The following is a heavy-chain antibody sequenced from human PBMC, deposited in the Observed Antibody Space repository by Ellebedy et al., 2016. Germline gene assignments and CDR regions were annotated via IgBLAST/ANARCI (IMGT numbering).Heavy chain of an antibody. CDR3: ARDGPTYSDYWFDI. CDR1: GFTFSSYR. V-gene: IGHV3-48*02. CDR2: ISSSSSSI. Sequence: GESLKISCTASGFTFSSYRMNWVRQAPGKGLEWVSHISSSSSSIANADSVKGRFTISRDNAKNSLYLQMNSLRDEETAVYYCARDGPTYSDYWFDIWGQGTLVTVSS. J-gene: IGHJ5*02. D-gene: IGHD4-11*01.